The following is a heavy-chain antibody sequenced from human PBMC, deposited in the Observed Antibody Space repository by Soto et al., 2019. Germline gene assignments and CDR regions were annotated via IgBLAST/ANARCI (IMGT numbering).Heavy chain of an antibody. CDR1: GGTFSSYA. CDR3: ARMYYYDSSGYWYNWFDP. J-gene: IGHJ5*02. CDR2: IIPIFGTA. D-gene: IGHD3-22*01. V-gene: IGHV1-69*12. Sequence: QVQLVQSGAEVKKPGSSVKVSCKASGGTFSSYAISWVRQAPGQGLEWMGGIIPIFGTANYAQKFQGRVTIPADESTSTAYMELSSLRSEDTAVYYCARMYYYDSSGYWYNWFDPWGQGTLVTVSS.